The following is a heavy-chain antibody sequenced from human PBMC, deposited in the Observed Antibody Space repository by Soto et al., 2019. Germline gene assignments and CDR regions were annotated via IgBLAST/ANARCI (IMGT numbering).Heavy chain of an antibody. CDR1: GFIFTNYA. Sequence: GSLRLSCAAPGFIFTNYAMNWVRQAPGKGLEWVSVIGGRGNSAYYADSVQGRFTISRDNSKNTLSLQMSSLTADDTAIYYCVREGRGSFDFWGRGTMVTVSS. V-gene: IGHV3-23*01. D-gene: IGHD5-12*01. CDR2: IGGRGNSA. J-gene: IGHJ3*01. CDR3: VREGRGSFDF.